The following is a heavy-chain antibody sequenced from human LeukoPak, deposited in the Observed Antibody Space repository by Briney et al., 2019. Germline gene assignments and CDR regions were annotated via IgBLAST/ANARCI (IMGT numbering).Heavy chain of an antibody. V-gene: IGHV3-30*14. CDR2: IEYDGSYK. J-gene: IGHJ4*02. CDR1: GFTFSSYA. Sequence: GGSLRLSCAASGFTFSSYAMHWVRQAPGKGLEWVTFIEYDGSYKYYADSVKGRFTISRDDSENTLYLQMNSLRAEDTAVYYCARGDGYNSYYFDYWGQGTLVTVSS. D-gene: IGHD5-24*01. CDR3: ARGDGYNSYYFDY.